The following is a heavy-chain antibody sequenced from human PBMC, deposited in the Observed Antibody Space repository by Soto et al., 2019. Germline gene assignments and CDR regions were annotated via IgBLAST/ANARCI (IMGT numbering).Heavy chain of an antibody. Sequence: GGSLRLSCAASGFTFDDYAMHWVRQAPGKGLEWVSGISWNSGSIGYADSVKGRFTISRDNAKNSLYLQMNRLRAEDTALYYCAKDAASYDILSLWHGMDVWGQGTTVTVSS. CDR1: GFTFDDYA. V-gene: IGHV3-9*01. D-gene: IGHD3-9*01. J-gene: IGHJ6*02. CDR2: ISWNSGSI. CDR3: AKDAASYDILSLWHGMDV.